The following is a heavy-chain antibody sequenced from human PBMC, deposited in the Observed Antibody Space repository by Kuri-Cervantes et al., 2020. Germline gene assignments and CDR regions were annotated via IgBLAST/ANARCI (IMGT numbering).Heavy chain of an antibody. Sequence: SETLSLTCAVYGGSFSGYYWSWIRQPPGKGLEWIGEINHSGSTNYNPSLKSRVTISVDTSKNQFSLKLSSVTAADTAVYYCARVQVTSSWFRYYYYYMDVWGEGTTVTVSS. J-gene: IGHJ6*03. CDR2: INHSGST. CDR3: ARVQVTSSWFRYYYYYMDV. CDR1: GGSFSGYY. V-gene: IGHV4-34*01. D-gene: IGHD6-13*01.